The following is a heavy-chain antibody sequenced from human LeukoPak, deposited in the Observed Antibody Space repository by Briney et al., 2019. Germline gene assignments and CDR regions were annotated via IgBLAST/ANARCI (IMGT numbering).Heavy chain of an antibody. CDR3: ARVGYGETDFDY. Sequence: PGGSLRLSCAAPGFTFSSYSMNWVRQAPGKGLEWVSSISSSSSYIYYADSVKGRFTISRDNAKNSLYLQMNSLRAEDTAVYYCARVGYGETDFDYWGQGTLVTVSS. CDR1: GFTFSSYS. V-gene: IGHV3-21*01. D-gene: IGHD4-17*01. J-gene: IGHJ4*02. CDR2: ISSSSSYI.